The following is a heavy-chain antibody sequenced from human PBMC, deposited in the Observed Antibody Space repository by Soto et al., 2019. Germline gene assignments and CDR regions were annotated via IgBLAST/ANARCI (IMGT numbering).Heavy chain of an antibody. CDR2: ITANGATT. Sequence: PGGSLRLSCAASGFTFSSYAMSWVRQAPGKGLEWVSSITANGATTYYADSVKGRLTISRDNFRNTLFLHMNSLRAEDTAIYYCVRRDDLEFLFFDYWGQGTPVTVSS. V-gene: IGHV3-23*01. CDR1: GFTFSSYA. J-gene: IGHJ4*02. D-gene: IGHD3-3*01. CDR3: VRRDDLEFLFFDY.